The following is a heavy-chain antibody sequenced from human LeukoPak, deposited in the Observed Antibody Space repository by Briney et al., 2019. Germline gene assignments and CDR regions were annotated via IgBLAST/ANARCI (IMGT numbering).Heavy chain of an antibody. CDR2: MNPNSGNT. CDR3: ASTRGSNEKGYFDWFRGDY. J-gene: IGHJ4*02. CDR1: GYTFTSYD. Sequence: ASVKVSCKASGYTFTSYDINWVRQATGQGLEWMGWMNPNSGNTGYAQKFQGRVTMTRNTSISTAYMELSSLRSEDTAVYYCASTRGSNEKGYFDWFRGDYWGQGTLVTVSS. D-gene: IGHD3-9*01. V-gene: IGHV1-8*01.